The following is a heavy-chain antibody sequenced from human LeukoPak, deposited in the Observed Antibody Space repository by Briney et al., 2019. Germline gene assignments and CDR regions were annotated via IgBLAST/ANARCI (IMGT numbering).Heavy chain of an antibody. D-gene: IGHD7-27*01. CDR2: ISGSSDNT. J-gene: IGHJ4*02. Sequence: PGGSLRLSCEASGFTFSNYAMSWVRQAPGKGLEWVSSISGSSDNTNYADSVKGRFTISRDNSKNILYLQMNSLTAEDTALYWCAKDPINWGSIYFDCWGQGTLVTVSS. CDR3: AKDPINWGSIYFDC. CDR1: GFTFSNYA. V-gene: IGHV3-23*01.